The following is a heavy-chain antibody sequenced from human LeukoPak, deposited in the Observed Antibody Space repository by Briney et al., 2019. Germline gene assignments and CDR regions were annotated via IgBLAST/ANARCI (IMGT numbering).Heavy chain of an antibody. CDR2: ISGSGGST. D-gene: IGHD1-26*01. Sequence: GGSLRLSCAASGFTFSSYAMSWVRQAPGKGLEWVSGISGSGGSTYYADSVKGRFTISRDNSKNTLYLQMNTLRAEDTAVYYCAKVDSGSYYHFDYWGQGTLVTVSS. CDR1: GFTFSSYA. J-gene: IGHJ4*02. V-gene: IGHV3-23*01. CDR3: AKVDSGSYYHFDY.